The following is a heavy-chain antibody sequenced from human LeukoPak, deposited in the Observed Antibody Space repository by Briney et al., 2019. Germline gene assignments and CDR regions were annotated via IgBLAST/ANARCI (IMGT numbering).Heavy chain of an antibody. Sequence: GGSLRLSCAASGFTFSSYAMSWVRQARGKGLEWVSGISGSGGSTYYEDSVKGRFTISRDTSKNTLYLQMNSLRAEDTAVYYCAKVENTARGYFDYWGQGTMVTVSS. D-gene: IGHD5-18*01. CDR1: GFTFSSYA. J-gene: IGHJ4*02. CDR3: AKVENTARGYFDY. V-gene: IGHV3-23*01. CDR2: ISGSGGST.